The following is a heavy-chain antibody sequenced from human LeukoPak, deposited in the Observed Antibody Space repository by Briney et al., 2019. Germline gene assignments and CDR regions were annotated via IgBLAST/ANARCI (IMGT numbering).Heavy chain of an antibody. J-gene: IGHJ3*02. D-gene: IGHD6-13*01. Sequence: GASVKVSCKASGYTFTSYYMHWVRQAPAQGLEWMGIINPSGGSTSYAQKFQGRVTMTRDTSTSTVYMELSSLRSEDTAVYYCARVIFHDRNWYYAFDIWGQGTMVTVSS. V-gene: IGHV1-46*01. CDR3: ARVIFHDRNWYYAFDI. CDR1: GYTFTSYY. CDR2: INPSGGST.